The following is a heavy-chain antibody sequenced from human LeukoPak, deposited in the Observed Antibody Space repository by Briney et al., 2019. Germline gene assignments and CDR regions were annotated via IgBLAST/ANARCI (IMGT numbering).Heavy chain of an antibody. CDR1: GGSLSGYY. CDR2: IHHDGRT. J-gene: IGHJ3*01. CDR3: ARDVVPRDYGDTLNAYDL. V-gene: IGHV4-34*01. Sequence: SETLSLTCAVSGGSLSGYYWSWIRQSPGKGLEWMGDIHHDGRTKYKSSFKSRITIFLVSSKNEVSLRLSPVTPADTALYFCARDVVPRDYGDTLNAYDLWGQGAMVTVS. D-gene: IGHD4-17*01.